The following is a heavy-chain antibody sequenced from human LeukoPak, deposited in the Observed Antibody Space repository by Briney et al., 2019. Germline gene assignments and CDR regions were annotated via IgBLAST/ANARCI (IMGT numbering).Heavy chain of an antibody. V-gene: IGHV3-21*01. D-gene: IGHD3-3*01. CDR2: ISRSNFI. CDR1: GFSFNNYS. J-gene: IGHJ4*02. CDR3: ARVGLDFIYYSDS. Sequence: PGGSLRLSCAASGFSFNNYSLNWVRQAPGKGLEWVSSISRSNFIYYADSVKGRFTISRDNAKNSLYLRMNSLRVEDTAVYFCARVGLDFIYYSDSWGQGTLVTVSS.